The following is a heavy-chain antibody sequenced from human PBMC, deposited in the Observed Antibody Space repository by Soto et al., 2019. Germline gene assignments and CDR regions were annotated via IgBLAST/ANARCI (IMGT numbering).Heavy chain of an antibody. J-gene: IGHJ6*02. D-gene: IGHD3-3*01. CDR3: ARGTLTSLPFFWDPFGVVIDPPIGGMDV. V-gene: IGHV3-53*01. CDR2: IYSGGST. Sequence: PGGSLRLFCAASGFTVSSNYMSWVRQAPGKGLEWVSVIYSGGSTYYADSVKGRFTISRDNSKNTLYLQMNSPRAEDTAVYYCARGTLTSLPFFWDPFGVVIDPPIGGMDVWGQGTTVTVSS. CDR1: GFTVSSNY.